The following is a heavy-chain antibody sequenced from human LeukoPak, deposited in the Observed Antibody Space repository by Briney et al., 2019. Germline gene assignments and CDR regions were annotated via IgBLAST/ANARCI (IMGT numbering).Heavy chain of an antibody. CDR2: INHSGST. CDR1: GGSFSGYY. V-gene: IGHV4-34*01. D-gene: IGHD6-6*01. CDR3: ATQTIAAPTFDY. Sequence: PSETLSLTCAVYGGSFSGYYWSWIRQPPGKGLEWIGEINHSGSTNYNPSLKSRVTISVDTSKNQFSLKLSSVTATDTAVYYCATQTIAAPTFDYWGQGILVTVSA. J-gene: IGHJ4*02.